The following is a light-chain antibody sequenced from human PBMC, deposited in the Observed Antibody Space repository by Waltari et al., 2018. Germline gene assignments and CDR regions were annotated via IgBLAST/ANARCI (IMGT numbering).Light chain of an antibody. Sequence: EVVLTQSPATLSLSPGDRATLSCRASQSVSSYLAWYQQKPGQTPRLLIYDASKRATGIPARFSGSGSGTDFTLSISSLEPEDFAVYYCQQRSSWPVTFGQGTRLEIK. J-gene: IGKJ5*01. CDR1: QSVSSY. CDR2: DAS. V-gene: IGKV3-11*01. CDR3: QQRSSWPVT.